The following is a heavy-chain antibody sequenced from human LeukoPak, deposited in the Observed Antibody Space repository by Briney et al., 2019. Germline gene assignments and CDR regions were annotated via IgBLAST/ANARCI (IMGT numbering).Heavy chain of an antibody. CDR3: ARGPVLLWFGELFSPYYFDY. V-gene: IGHV4-34*01. Sequence: SETLSLTCAVYGGSFSGYYWSWIRQPPGKGLEWIGEINHSGSTNYNPSLKSRVTISVDTSKNQFSLKLSSVTAADTAVYYCARGPVLLWFGELFSPYYFDYWGQGTLVTVSS. CDR2: INHSGST. J-gene: IGHJ4*02. CDR1: GGSFSGYY. D-gene: IGHD3-10*01.